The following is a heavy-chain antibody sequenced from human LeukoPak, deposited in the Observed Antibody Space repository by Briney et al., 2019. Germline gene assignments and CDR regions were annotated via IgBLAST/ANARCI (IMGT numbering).Heavy chain of an antibody. CDR2: INHSGST. Sequence: SETLSLTCAVYGGSFSGYYWRWIRQPPGKGLEWIGEINHSGSTNYNPSLKSRVTISVDTSKNQFSLELSSVTAADTAVYYCASGVTGTTKLIDYWGQGTLVTVT. CDR3: ASGVTGTTKLIDY. J-gene: IGHJ4*02. D-gene: IGHD1-7*01. V-gene: IGHV4-34*01. CDR1: GGSFSGYY.